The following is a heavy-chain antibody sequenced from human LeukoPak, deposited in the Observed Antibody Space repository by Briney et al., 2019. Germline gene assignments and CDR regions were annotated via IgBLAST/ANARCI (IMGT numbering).Heavy chain of an antibody. V-gene: IGHV3-30*18. CDR2: ISYDGSNK. Sequence: GSLLLSCAASGFTFSSYGMHWVRPAPGKGLEWVAVISYDGSNKYYADSVKGRFTISRDNSKNTLYLQMNSLRAEDTAVYYCAKDSYRYGYEAFDYWGQGTLVTVSS. CDR3: AKDSYRYGYEAFDY. CDR1: GFTFSSYG. J-gene: IGHJ4*02. D-gene: IGHD5-18*01.